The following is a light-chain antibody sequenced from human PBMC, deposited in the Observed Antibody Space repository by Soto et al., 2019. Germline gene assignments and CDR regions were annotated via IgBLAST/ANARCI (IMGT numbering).Light chain of an antibody. CDR3: QQYNSYPWT. CDR1: QSSSSW. J-gene: IGKJ1*01. CDR2: KAS. Sequence: DIPMTQSPSTLSASVGDRVTITCRASQSSSSWLAWYQQKPGKAPKLLIYKASSLESGVPSRFSGSGSGTEFNLTISSLQSDDFATYYCQQYNSYPWTFGQGTKVEIK. V-gene: IGKV1-5*03.